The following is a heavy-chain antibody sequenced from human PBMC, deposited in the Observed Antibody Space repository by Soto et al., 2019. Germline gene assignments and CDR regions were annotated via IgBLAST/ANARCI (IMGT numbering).Heavy chain of an antibody. J-gene: IGHJ4*02. CDR3: AKDESGTYCSSTSCPARYSSSWPDDY. D-gene: IGHD2-2*01. CDR1: GFTFSSYA. Sequence: PGGSLRLSCAASGFTFSSYAMSWVRQAPGKGLEWVSAISGSGGSTYYADSVKGRFTISRDNSKNTLYLQMNSLRAEDTAVYYCAKDESGTYCSSTSCPARYSSSWPDDYWGQGTLVTVSS. V-gene: IGHV3-23*01. CDR2: ISGSGGST.